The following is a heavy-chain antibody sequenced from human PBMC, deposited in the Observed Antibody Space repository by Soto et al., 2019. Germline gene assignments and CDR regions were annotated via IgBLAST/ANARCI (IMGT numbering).Heavy chain of an antibody. Sequence: QVPLVESGGGVVQPGRSLRLSCAASGFSFSSHAMHWVRQAPGKGLEWVAVISYDGSNKYYADSVKGRFTISRDNSKNTLYLQMNSLRAEDTAVYYCASLYPVNYWGQGTLVTVSS. CDR2: ISYDGSNK. D-gene: IGHD2-2*02. CDR3: ASLYPVNY. J-gene: IGHJ4*02. CDR1: GFSFSSHA. V-gene: IGHV3-30-3*01.